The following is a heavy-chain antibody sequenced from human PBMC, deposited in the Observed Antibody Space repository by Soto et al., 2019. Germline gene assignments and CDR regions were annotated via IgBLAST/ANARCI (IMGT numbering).Heavy chain of an antibody. J-gene: IGHJ5*02. CDR1: GGSISSYY. CDR3: AREVLRFLDFGHNWFDP. D-gene: IGHD3-3*01. V-gene: IGHV4-59*12. CDR2: IYYSGST. Sequence: SETLSLTCTVSGGSISSYYWSWIRQPPGKGLEWIGYIYYSGSTNYNPSLKSRVTISVDTSKNQFSLKLSSVTAADTAVYYCAREVLRFLDFGHNWFDPWGQGTLVTVSS.